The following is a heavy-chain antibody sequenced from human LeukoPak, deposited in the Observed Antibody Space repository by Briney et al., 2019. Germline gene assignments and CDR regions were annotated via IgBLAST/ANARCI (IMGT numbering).Heavy chain of an antibody. Sequence: GGSLRLSCAAPGFTFSNYWMRWVRQPPGKGLEWVANIKQDGSEKYYVDSVKGRFTISRDNTKNSLYLQMNSLRAEDTAVYYCTRDRAAAGDYWGQGTLVTVSS. CDR1: GFTFSNYW. J-gene: IGHJ4*02. CDR3: TRDRAAAGDY. CDR2: IKQDGSEK. D-gene: IGHD6-13*01. V-gene: IGHV3-7*01.